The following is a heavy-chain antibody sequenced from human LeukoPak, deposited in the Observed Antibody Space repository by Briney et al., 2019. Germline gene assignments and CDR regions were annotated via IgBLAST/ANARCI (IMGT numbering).Heavy chain of an antibody. D-gene: IGHD2-15*01. J-gene: IGHJ6*02. CDR1: GGSFSGYY. Sequence: SETLSLTCAVYGGSFSGYYWSWIRQPPGKGLEWIGEINHSGSTNYNPSLKSRVTISVDTSKNQFSLKLSSVTAADTAVYYCARVRGRGLTYYYYYGMDVWGQGTTVTVSS. V-gene: IGHV4-34*01. CDR2: INHSGST. CDR3: ARVRGRGLTYYYYYGMDV.